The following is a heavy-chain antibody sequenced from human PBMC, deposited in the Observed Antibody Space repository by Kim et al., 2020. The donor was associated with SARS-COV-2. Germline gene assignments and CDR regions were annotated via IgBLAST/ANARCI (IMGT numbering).Heavy chain of an antibody. Sequence: SETLSLTCTVSGGSISSSSYYWGWIRQPPGKGLEWIGSIYYSGSTYYNPSLKSRVTISVDTSKNQFSLKLSSVTAADTAVYYCARYRITMIVVVPFPSGADKFTAFDIWGQGTMVTVSS. V-gene: IGHV4-39*01. CDR1: GGSISSSSYY. D-gene: IGHD3-22*01. J-gene: IGHJ3*02. CDR2: IYYSGST. CDR3: ARYRITMIVVVPFPSGADKFTAFDI.